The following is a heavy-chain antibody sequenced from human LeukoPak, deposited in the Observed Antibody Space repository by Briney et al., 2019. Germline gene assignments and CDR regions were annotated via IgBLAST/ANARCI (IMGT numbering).Heavy chain of an antibody. Sequence: GSLRLSCAASGFSFTKSWMNWVRQTPGKGLEWVSYISSSGSTIYYADSVKGRFTISRDNAKNSLYLQMNSLRAEDTAVYYCAELGITMIGGVWGKGTTVTISS. CDR1: GFSFTKSW. D-gene: IGHD3-10*02. CDR3: AELGITMIGGV. J-gene: IGHJ6*04. V-gene: IGHV3-48*04. CDR2: ISSSGSTI.